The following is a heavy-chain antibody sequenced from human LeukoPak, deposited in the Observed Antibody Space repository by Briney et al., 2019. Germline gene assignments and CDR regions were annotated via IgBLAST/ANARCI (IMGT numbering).Heavy chain of an antibody. CDR2: VDYTGIT. D-gene: IGHD3-16*02. CDR3: VRLLSDYVWGSYRTSKTYYFDY. V-gene: IGHV4-39*01. J-gene: IGHJ4*02. CDR1: GGSISSSGYY. Sequence: PSETLSLTCTVSGGSISSSGYYWGWIRQPPGKGLEWIVSVDYTGITSHSPSLKSRVTISVDTSKNQFSLKVSSVSAADTGVYYCVRLLSDYVWGSYRTSKTYYFDYWGQGTLVTVSS.